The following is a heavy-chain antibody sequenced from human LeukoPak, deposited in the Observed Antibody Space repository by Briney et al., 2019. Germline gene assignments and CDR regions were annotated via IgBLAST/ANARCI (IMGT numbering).Heavy chain of an antibody. Sequence: GGSLRLSRAASGFTFSSYSINWVRQAPGKGLEWVSSISSSSSYIYYADSVKGRFTISRDNAKNSLYLQMNSLRAEDTAVYYCATDIVVVVAEDYWGQGTLVTVSS. CDR1: GFTFSSYS. V-gene: IGHV3-21*01. J-gene: IGHJ4*02. D-gene: IGHD2-15*01. CDR2: ISSSSSYI. CDR3: ATDIVVVVAEDY.